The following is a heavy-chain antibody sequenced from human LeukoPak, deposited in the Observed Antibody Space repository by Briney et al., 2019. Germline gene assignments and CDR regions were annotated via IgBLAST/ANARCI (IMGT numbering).Heavy chain of an antibody. Sequence: PSQTLSLTCAVSGGSISSGGYSWSWIRRPPGKGLEWIGYIYHSGSTYYNPSLKSRVTISVDRSKNQFSLKLSSVTAADTAVYYCARAGSSSWYESAGYYYYGMDVWGQGTTVTVSS. D-gene: IGHD6-13*01. CDR3: ARAGSSSWYESAGYYYYGMDV. CDR1: GGSISSGGYS. V-gene: IGHV4-30-2*01. CDR2: IYHSGST. J-gene: IGHJ6*02.